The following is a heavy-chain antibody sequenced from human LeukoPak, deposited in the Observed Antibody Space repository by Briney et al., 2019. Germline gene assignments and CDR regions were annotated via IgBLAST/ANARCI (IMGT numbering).Heavy chain of an antibody. CDR1: EFTFSSYS. Sequence: GGSLRLSCAASEFTFSSYSMNWVRQAPGKGLEWVSYIRSSSSTIYYADSVKGRFTISRDNAKNTLYLHLNSLTAEDTAIYYCVRDEIRSGAFDIWGQGTMVTVSS. V-gene: IGHV3-48*04. D-gene: IGHD3-10*01. J-gene: IGHJ3*02. CDR3: VRDEIRSGAFDI. CDR2: IRSSSSTI.